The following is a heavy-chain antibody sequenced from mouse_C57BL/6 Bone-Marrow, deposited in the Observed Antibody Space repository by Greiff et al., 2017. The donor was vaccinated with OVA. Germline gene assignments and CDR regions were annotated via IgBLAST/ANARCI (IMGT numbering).Heavy chain of an antibody. D-gene: IGHD2-3*01. Sequence: EVQLVESGPGLVKPSQSLSLTCSVTGYSITSGYYWNWIRQFPGNKLEWMGYISYDGSNNYNPSLKNRISITRDTSKNQFFLKLNSVTTEDTATYYCATYDGYYPWFAYWGQGTLVTVSA. V-gene: IGHV3-6*01. CDR1: GYSITSGYY. CDR3: ATYDGYYPWFAY. J-gene: IGHJ3*01. CDR2: ISYDGSN.